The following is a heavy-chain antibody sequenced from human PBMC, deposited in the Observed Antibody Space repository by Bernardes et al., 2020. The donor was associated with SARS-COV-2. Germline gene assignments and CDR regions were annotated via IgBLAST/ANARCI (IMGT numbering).Heavy chain of an antibody. V-gene: IGHV3-23*01. CDR2: ISLDGSYT. D-gene: IGHD1-1*01. Sequence: GSLRLSCAASGFTFTNFALSWVRQAPGKGLEWVSTISLDGSYTYYADSVKGRFTISRDNSRNTVYLQMNSLRAEDTALYYCAKDWSTTGYYYDMDVWGQGTTVTVSS. CDR1: GFTFTNFA. CDR3: AKDWSTTGYYYDMDV. J-gene: IGHJ6*02.